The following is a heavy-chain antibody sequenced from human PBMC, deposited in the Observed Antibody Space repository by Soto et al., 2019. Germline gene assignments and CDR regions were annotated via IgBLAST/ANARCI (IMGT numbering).Heavy chain of an antibody. D-gene: IGHD3-16*02. CDR1: GAALSSGGYF. Sequence: SETLSLTCTVSGAALSSGGYFYTWVRQPPGKGLEWLGYIYYSGGTNYNPSLKSRVTISLDKSKSQFSLRLISVTAADTAVYYCTRDYEITFGGVIATLDAFDIWGRGTMVTVSS. CDR3: TRDYEITFGGVIATLDAFDI. J-gene: IGHJ3*02. V-gene: IGHV4-61*08. CDR2: IYYSGGT.